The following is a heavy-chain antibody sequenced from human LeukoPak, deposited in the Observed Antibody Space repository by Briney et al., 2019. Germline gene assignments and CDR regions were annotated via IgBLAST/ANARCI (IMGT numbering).Heavy chain of an antibody. Sequence: TPGGSLRLSCAASGFTFSSYSMNWVRQAPGKGLEWVSSISSSSSYIYYADSVKGRFTISRDNAKNSLYLQMNSLRAEDTAVYYCARDRDSSSWCDYWGQGTLVTVSS. CDR1: GFTFSSYS. D-gene: IGHD6-13*01. CDR2: ISSSSSYI. J-gene: IGHJ4*02. V-gene: IGHV3-21*01. CDR3: ARDRDSSSWCDY.